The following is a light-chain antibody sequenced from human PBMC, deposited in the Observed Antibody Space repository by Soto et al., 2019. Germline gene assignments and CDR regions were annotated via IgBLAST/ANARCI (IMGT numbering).Light chain of an antibody. J-gene: IGKJ4*01. CDR2: DAS. CDR3: QQRSNWPLT. V-gene: IGKV3-11*01. CDR1: QSVSSY. Sequence: EIVLTQSPATLSLSPGERATLSCRASQSVSSYLAWYQQKPGQAPRLLIYDASNRATGIPARFSGSGSGTDFTLPISSLEPEDFAVYYCQQRSNWPLTFGRGTKVEIK.